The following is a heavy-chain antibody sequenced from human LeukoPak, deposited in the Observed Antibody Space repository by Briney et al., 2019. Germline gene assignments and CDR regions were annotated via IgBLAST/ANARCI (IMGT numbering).Heavy chain of an antibody. Sequence: GGCLRLSCAASGFTFSSYSMNWVRQAPGKGLEWDSSISSSSSYIYYADSVKGRFTISRDNAKNSLYLQMNSLRAEDTAVYYCARDKMVVAATLYDAFDIWGQGTMVTVSS. CDR1: GFTFSSYS. V-gene: IGHV3-21*01. CDR2: ISSSSSYI. J-gene: IGHJ3*02. CDR3: ARDKMVVAATLYDAFDI. D-gene: IGHD2-15*01.